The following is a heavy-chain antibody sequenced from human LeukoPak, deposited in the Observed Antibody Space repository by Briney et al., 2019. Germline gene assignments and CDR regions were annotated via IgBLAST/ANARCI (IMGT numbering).Heavy chain of an antibody. D-gene: IGHD6-19*01. Sequence: SETLSLTCAVSGDSISYHDYYWDWIRQPPGRGLEWIGTVYYTGNTYYNPSLKSRVAISVDTSKNQFSLQLTSMTAADTAVYYCARLRAMAGHRGGFDFWGRGTMVTVSS. CDR1: GDSISYHDYY. CDR2: VYYTGNT. V-gene: IGHV4-39*01. J-gene: IGHJ3*01. CDR3: ARLRAMAGHRGGFDF.